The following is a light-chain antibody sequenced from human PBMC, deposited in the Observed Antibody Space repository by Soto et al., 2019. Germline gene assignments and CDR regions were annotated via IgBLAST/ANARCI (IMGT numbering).Light chain of an antibody. V-gene: IGKV2D-30*01. CDR1: QTILYSGGNTT. CDR3: MQGTHWPLYT. J-gene: IGKJ2*01. CDR2: KVS. Sequence: DVVLTRSPPPLPATFEQPPSTPSSFSQTILYSGGNTTWNWFQQRPGQSPRRLIYKVSNWDFGVPDRFSGSGSGTDFTLKISRVEAEDVGFYYCMQGTHWPLYTFGQGTKLEIQ.